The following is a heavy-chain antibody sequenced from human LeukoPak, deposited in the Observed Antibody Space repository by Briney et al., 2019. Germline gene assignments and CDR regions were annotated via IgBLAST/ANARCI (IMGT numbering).Heavy chain of an antibody. J-gene: IGHJ5*02. V-gene: IGHV4-39*01. CDR1: GGSIRSSYYN. D-gene: IGHD3-10*01. CDR3: VRHYGP. Sequence: SETLSLTCTVSGGSIRSSYYNWGWIRQPPGKGLEWIGSIYGSGSTYYNPSLKSRVTISVDTSKNQSSLKLNSVTAADTAVYYCVRHYGPWGQGTLVTVSS. CDR2: IYGSGST.